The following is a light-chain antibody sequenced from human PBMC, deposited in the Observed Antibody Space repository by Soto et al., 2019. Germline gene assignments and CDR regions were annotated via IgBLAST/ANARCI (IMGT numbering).Light chain of an antibody. CDR3: QQRSDWPIT. V-gene: IGKV3-11*01. J-gene: IGKJ4*01. CDR1: QSVRSY. CDR2: NTS. Sequence: EIVLTQSPATLSFSPGERATLSCRASQSVRSYLAWYKQIPGQAPRLLIYNTSTRATGIPARFSGSGSGTDFTLTISSLEPEDFAVYYCQQRSDWPITFGRGTRVDIK.